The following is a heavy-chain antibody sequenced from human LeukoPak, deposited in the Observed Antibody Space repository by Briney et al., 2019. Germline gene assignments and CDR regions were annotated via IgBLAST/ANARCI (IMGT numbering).Heavy chain of an antibody. Sequence: KPSETLSLTCSVSGGSISSGDYYWSWIRQPPGKGLEWIGYIYYNGSTYYNPSLKSRVTISVDTSKNQFSLKLSSVTAADTAVYYCAREDAEWELGTAFDIWGQGTMVTVSS. CDR1: GGSISSGDYY. J-gene: IGHJ3*02. D-gene: IGHD1-26*01. CDR2: IYYNGST. V-gene: IGHV4-30-4*08. CDR3: AREDAEWELGTAFDI.